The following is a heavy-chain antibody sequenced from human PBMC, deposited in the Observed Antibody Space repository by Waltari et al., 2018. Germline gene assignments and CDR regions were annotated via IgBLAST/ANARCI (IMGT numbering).Heavy chain of an antibody. CDR3: ARDRQLWLGGGNDY. D-gene: IGHD5-18*01. CDR2: SIPMLGTA. CDR1: GGPFSSYA. Sequence: QVQLVQSGAAVKKPGSSVKVSCKASGGPFSSYAIRWVRQAPGQGPAWMGGSIPMLGTANYAQKFQGRVTITADESTSTAYMELSSLRSEDTAVYYCARDRQLWLGGGNDYWGQGTLVTVSS. V-gene: IGHV1-69*01. J-gene: IGHJ4*02.